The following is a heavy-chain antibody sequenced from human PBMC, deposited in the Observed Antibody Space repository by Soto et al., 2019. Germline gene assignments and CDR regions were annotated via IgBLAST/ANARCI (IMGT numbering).Heavy chain of an antibody. V-gene: IGHV3-48*01. D-gene: IGHD6-6*01. Sequence: GGSLRLSCVVTGFTFSSYSMNWVRQAPGKGLEWVSYISSSSSTIYYADSVKGRFTISRDNAKNSLYLQMNSLRAEDTAVYYCARDLSSDYWGQGTLVTVSS. CDR2: ISSSSSTI. CDR1: GFTFSSYS. J-gene: IGHJ4*02. CDR3: ARDLSSDY.